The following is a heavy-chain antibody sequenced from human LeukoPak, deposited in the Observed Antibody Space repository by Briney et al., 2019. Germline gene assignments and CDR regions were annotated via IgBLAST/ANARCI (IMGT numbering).Heavy chain of an antibody. Sequence: GGSLRLSCAASGFTFSGYSMIWVRQAPGAGLEWISYITSSSSSIDYADSVRGRITVSRDNAKNSLYLQMNSLRAEDTAVYYCARAVSKGAFDYWGQGTLVTVSS. CDR1: GFTFSGYS. CDR3: ARAVSKGAFDY. D-gene: IGHD1-14*01. V-gene: IGHV3-48*04. CDR2: ITSSSSSI. J-gene: IGHJ4*02.